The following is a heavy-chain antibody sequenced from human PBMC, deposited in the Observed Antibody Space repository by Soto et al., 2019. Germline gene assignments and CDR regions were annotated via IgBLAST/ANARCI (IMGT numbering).Heavy chain of an antibody. J-gene: IGHJ4*02. CDR2: ISGSGGST. D-gene: IGHD6-19*01. V-gene: IGHV3-23*01. Sequence: EVQLLESGGGLVQPGGSLRLSCAASGFTFSSYTMRWVRQAPGKGLEWVSSISGSGGSTYYAGSVKGRFTISRDNSKNTLYLQMNSLRVEDTALYYCAKRGGSGSTGRYVDYWGQGTLVTVSS. CDR3: AKRGGSGSTGRYVDY. CDR1: GFTFSSYT.